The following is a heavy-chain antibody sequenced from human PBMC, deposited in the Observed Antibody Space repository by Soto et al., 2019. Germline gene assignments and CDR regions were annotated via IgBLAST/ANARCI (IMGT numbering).Heavy chain of an antibody. J-gene: IGHJ3*02. V-gene: IGHV3-30-3*01. D-gene: IGHD6-19*01. CDR2: ISYDGSNK. Sequence: QVQLVESGGGVVQPGRSLRLSCAASGFTFSSYAMHWVRQAPGKGLEWVAVISYDGSNKHYADSVKGRFTISRDNSKSTLYLKMNSLRAEDTAVYYCTRATSGWYKDAFDSWGQGTMVTVSS. CDR1: GFTFSSYA. CDR3: TRATSGWYKDAFDS.